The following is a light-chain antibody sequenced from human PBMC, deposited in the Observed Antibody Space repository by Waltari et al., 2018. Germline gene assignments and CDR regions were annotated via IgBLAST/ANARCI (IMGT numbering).Light chain of an antibody. Sequence: QPALTPPASVSGSPGQSLTTPCTGTSSDVGWFNYVSWYQQHPGKAPKLMIYDVSNRPSGVSNRFSGSKSGNTASLTISGLQAEDEADYYCSSYTSSSTLLFGGGTKLTVL. J-gene: IGLJ3*02. CDR3: SSYTSSSTLL. V-gene: IGLV2-14*01. CDR1: SSDVGWFNY. CDR2: DVS.